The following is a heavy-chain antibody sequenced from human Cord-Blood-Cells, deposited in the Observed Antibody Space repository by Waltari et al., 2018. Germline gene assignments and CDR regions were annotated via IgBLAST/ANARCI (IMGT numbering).Heavy chain of an antibody. Sequence: QLQLQESGPGLVKPSETLSLTCTVSGGSISSSSYYWGWIRQPPGKGVEWIGSIYYRGRTYYHPSLKSRGTRSGDTSKNQFSRKLSSVTAADTAVYYCARRDLTGYYNWFDPWGQGTLVTVSS. D-gene: IGHD3-9*01. CDR2: IYYRGRT. CDR3: ARRDLTGYYNWFDP. CDR1: GGSISSSSYY. J-gene: IGHJ5*02. V-gene: IGHV4-39*01.